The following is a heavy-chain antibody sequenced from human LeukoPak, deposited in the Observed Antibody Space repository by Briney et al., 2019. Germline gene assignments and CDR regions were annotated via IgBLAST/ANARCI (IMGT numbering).Heavy chain of an antibody. D-gene: IGHD3-10*01. CDR3: ARVKRRGCRELFIDY. V-gene: IGHV4-61*02. J-gene: IGHJ4*02. Sequence: SETLSLTCTVSGGSISSDNHYWIWIRQPAGKGLEWIGRLSTSGSPYYSPSLKSRVTMSVDTSKNQFSLRLSSVTAADTAMYYCARVKRRGCRELFIDYWGQGTVVIVSS. CDR1: GGSISSDNHY. CDR2: LSTSGSP.